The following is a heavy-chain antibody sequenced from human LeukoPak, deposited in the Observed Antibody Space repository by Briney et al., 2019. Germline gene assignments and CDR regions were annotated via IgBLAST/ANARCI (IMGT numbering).Heavy chain of an antibody. J-gene: IGHJ6*03. D-gene: IGHD1-20*01. CDR3: ALTSITGNQDYYYYYMDV. Sequence: GGSLRPSCAASGFTVSSTYMSWVRQAPGKGREWVSVIYSGGSTYYAASVKGRFTISRDNSKNTLYLQMNSLRAEDTAVYYCALTSITGNQDYYYYYMDVWGKGTTVTVSS. V-gene: IGHV3-53*01. CDR1: GFTVSSTY. CDR2: IYSGGST.